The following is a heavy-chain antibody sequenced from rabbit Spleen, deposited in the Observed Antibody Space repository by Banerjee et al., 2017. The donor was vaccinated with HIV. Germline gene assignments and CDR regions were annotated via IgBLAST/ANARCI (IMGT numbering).Heavy chain of an antibody. Sequence: QSLEESGGDLVKPGASLTLTCTASGVSFSLSSYMCCFRQAPGKGLEWIACIDSGSSGFTYFATWAIGRFTCSKPSSTTVTLQMTRLTAADTATYFCARDTSSSFSSYGMDLWGPGTLVTVS. J-gene: IGHJ6*01. V-gene: IGHV1S40*01. CDR3: ARDTSSSFSSYGMDL. D-gene: IGHD1-1*01. CDR2: IDSGSSGFT. CDR1: GVSFSLSSY.